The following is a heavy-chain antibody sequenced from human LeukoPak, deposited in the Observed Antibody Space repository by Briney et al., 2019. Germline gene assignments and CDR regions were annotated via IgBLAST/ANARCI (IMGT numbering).Heavy chain of an antibody. Sequence: GGSLRLSCAASGFTFSGYTMSWVRQAPGKGLEWVSTITTSDGNTYYADSVKGRFTVSRDNSKNTLFLQMNSLRAEDTAVYYCAKDGGLWVSAHWGDSWGRGTLVTVSS. CDR3: AKDGGLWVSAHWGDS. V-gene: IGHV3-23*01. D-gene: IGHD7-27*01. CDR2: ITTSDGNT. CDR1: GFTFSGYT. J-gene: IGHJ4*02.